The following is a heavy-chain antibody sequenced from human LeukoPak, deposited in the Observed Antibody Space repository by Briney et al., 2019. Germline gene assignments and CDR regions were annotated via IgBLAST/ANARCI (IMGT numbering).Heavy chain of an antibody. V-gene: IGHV4-39*07. CDR3: ARARYSYGYYFDY. D-gene: IGHD5-18*01. J-gene: IGHJ4*02. CDR1: GGSISSSSYY. Sequence: PSETLSLTCTVSGGSISSSSYYWGWIRQPPGKGLEWIGSIYYSGSTYYNPSLKSRVTISVDTSKNQFSLKLSSVTAADTAVYYCARARYSYGYYFDYWSQGTLVTVSS. CDR2: IYYSGST.